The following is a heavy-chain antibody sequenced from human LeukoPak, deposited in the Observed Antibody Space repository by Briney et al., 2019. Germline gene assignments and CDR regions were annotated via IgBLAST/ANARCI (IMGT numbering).Heavy chain of an antibody. CDR3: ARDRHDYSNYYYYYGMDV. D-gene: IGHD4-11*01. CDR1: GGTFSSYA. CDR2: IIPIFGTA. J-gene: IGHJ6*02. Sequence: ASVKVSCKASGGTFSSYAISWVRQAPGQGLEWMGGIIPIFGTANYAQKFQGRVTITADESTSTAYMELSSLRSEDTAVYYCARDRHDYSNYYYYYGMDVWGQGTTVTVS. V-gene: IGHV1-69*13.